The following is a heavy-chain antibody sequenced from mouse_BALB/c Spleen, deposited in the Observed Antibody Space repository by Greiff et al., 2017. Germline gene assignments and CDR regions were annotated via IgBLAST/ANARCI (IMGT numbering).Heavy chain of an antibody. CDR2: ISYDGSN. CDR1: GYSITSCYY. Sequence: EVQLQESGPGLVKPSQSLSLTCSVTGYSITSCYYWNWILQFPGNKLVWIGYISYDGSNNYNPSLKNRISITRDTSKNQFFLKLNSVTTEDTATYYCARGGKVMDYWGQGTSVTVSS. CDR3: ARGGKVMDY. J-gene: IGHJ4*01. D-gene: IGHD2-1*01. V-gene: IGHV3-6*02.